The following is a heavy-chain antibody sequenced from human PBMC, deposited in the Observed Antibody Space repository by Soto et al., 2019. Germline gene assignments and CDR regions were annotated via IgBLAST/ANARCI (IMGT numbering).Heavy chain of an antibody. CDR2: IYSGGST. J-gene: IGHJ5*02. V-gene: IGHV3-53*04. CDR3: ARVRILTGYYGFVWFDP. Sequence: GGSLRLSCAASGFTVSSNYMSWVRQAPGKGLEWVSVIYSGGSTYYADSVKGRFTISRHNSKNTLYLQMNSLRAEDTAVYYCARVRILTGYYGFVWFDPWGQGTLVTVSS. D-gene: IGHD3-9*01. CDR1: GFTVSSNY.